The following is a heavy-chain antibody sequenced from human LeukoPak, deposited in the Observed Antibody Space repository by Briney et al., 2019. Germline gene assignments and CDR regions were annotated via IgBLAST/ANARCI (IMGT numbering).Heavy chain of an antibody. CDR3: ARDKWLVPFDY. J-gene: IGHJ4*02. D-gene: IGHD6-19*01. CDR1: GGTFSSYA. V-gene: IGHV1-69*04. CDR2: IIPILGIA. Sequence: ASVKVSCKASGGTFSSYAISWVRQAPGQGLEWMGRIIPILGIANYAQKFQGRVTITADKSTSTAYMELSSLRSEDTAVYYCARDKWLVPFDYWGQGTLVTVSS.